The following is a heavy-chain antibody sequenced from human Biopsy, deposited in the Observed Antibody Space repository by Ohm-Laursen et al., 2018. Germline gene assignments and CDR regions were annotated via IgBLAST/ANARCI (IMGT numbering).Heavy chain of an antibody. V-gene: IGHV4-59*07. CDR1: GDSIARYY. CDR2: IYYSGRP. J-gene: IGHJ6*02. CDR3: ARVDRYNFDHYIMDA. Sequence: SDTLSLTCTVSGDSIARYYWTWIRQSPGKGLEWIAYIYYSGRPNYNPSLKGRVVISVDRSRNQSFLKLTSATAADTAIYYCARVDRYNFDHYIMDAWGRGTTVTVSS. D-gene: IGHD1-20*01.